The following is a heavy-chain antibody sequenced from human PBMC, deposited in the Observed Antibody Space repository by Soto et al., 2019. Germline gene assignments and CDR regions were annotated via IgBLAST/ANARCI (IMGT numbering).Heavy chain of an antibody. CDR2: TYHRGST. Sequence: PSETLSLTCSVSGVSISSYFWSWIRQPPGRGLEWIGYTYHRGSTNYGPSLKSRVAISLDTSENQFSLKVNSVTAADTAVYYCARIGGYHGPLDYWGQGTPVTVS. CDR1: GVSISSYF. CDR3: ARIGGYHGPLDY. D-gene: IGHD3-16*02. J-gene: IGHJ4*02. V-gene: IGHV4-59*01.